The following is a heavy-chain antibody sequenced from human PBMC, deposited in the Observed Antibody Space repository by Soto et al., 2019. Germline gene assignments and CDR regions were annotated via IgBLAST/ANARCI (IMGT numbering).Heavy chain of an antibody. V-gene: IGHV3-23*01. Sequence: GGSLRLSCVASGFTFSSYAMSWVRQAPGKGLEWVSAISGSGGSTYYADSVKGRFTISRDNSKNTLYLQMNSLRAEDTAVYYCAKTRDFWSGYYTGVWFDPWGQGTLVTVSS. CDR3: AKTRDFWSGYYTGVWFDP. CDR1: GFTFSSYA. D-gene: IGHD3-3*01. CDR2: ISGSGGST. J-gene: IGHJ5*02.